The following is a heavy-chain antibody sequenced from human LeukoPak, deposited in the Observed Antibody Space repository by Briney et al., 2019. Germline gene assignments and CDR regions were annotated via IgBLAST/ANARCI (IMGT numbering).Heavy chain of an antibody. V-gene: IGHV3-23*01. D-gene: IGHD3-9*01. CDR2: ISGSGGST. CDR3: ARLYYDILTGPGGGEPLDY. J-gene: IGHJ4*02. Sequence: GGSLRLSCAASGFTFSSYAMSWVRQAPGKGLEWVSAISGSGGSTYYADSVKGRFTISRDNSKNTLYLQMNSLRAEDTAVYYCARLYYDILTGPGGGEPLDYWGQGTLVTVSS. CDR1: GFTFSSYA.